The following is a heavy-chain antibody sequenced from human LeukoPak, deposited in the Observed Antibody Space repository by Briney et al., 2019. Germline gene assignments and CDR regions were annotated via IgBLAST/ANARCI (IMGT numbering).Heavy chain of an antibody. CDR3: ARDRYYDFWSGYYYSYYYYYMDV. CDR2: ISAYNGNT. Sequence: ASVKVSCKASGYTFTGYYMHWVRQAPGQGLEWMGWISAYNGNTNYAQKLQGRVTMTTDTSTSTAYMELRSLRSDDTAVYYCARDRYYDFWSGYYYSYYYYYMDVWGKGTTVTVSS. V-gene: IGHV1-18*04. D-gene: IGHD3-3*01. CDR1: GYTFTGYY. J-gene: IGHJ6*03.